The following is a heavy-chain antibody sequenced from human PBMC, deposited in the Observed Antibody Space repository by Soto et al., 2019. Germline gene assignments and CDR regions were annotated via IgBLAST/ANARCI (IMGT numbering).Heavy chain of an antibody. V-gene: IGHV4-39*07. Sequence: PSETLSLTCTVSGGSISSYYWGWIRQPPGKGLEWIGSMYYSGSTYYNPSLKSRVTISVDTSKNQFSLKLSSVTAADTAVYYCARDKWEPTYYYYYGMDVWGQGTTVTVSS. D-gene: IGHD1-26*01. CDR2: MYYSGST. CDR1: GGSISSYY. J-gene: IGHJ6*02. CDR3: ARDKWEPTYYYYYGMDV.